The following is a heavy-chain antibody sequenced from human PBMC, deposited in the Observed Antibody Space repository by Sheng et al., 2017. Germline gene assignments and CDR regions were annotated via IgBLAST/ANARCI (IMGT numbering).Heavy chain of an antibody. D-gene: IGHD3-22*01. V-gene: IGHV3-48*03. CDR2: ISSSGSTI. CDR1: GFTFSSYE. CDR3: ARTTYYYDSSGYAAYYYYGMDV. Sequence: EVQLVESGGGLVQPGGSLRLSCAASGFTFSSYEMNWVRQAPGKGLEWVSYISSSGSTIYYADSVKGRFTISRDNAKNSLYLQMNSLRAEDTAVYYCARTTYYYDSSGYAAYYYYGMDVWGQGTTVTVSS. J-gene: IGHJ6*02.